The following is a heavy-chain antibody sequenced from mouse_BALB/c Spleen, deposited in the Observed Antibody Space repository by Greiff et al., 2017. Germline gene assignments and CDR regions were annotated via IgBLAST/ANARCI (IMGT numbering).Heavy chain of an antibody. J-gene: IGHJ2*01. CDR1: GFAFSSYD. V-gene: IGHV5-12-1*01. Sequence: EVMLVESGGGLVKPGGSLKLSCAASGFAFSSYDMSWVRQTPEKRLEWVAYISSGGGSTYYPDTVKGRFTISRDNAKNTLYLQMSSLKSEDTAMYYCARHFDYGSSSDYWGQGTTLTVSS. D-gene: IGHD1-1*01. CDR2: ISSGGGST. CDR3: ARHFDYGSSSDY.